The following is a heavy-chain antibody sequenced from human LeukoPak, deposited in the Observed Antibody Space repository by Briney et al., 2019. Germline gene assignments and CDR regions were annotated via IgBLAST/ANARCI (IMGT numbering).Heavy chain of an antibody. CDR3: AKVQAGYGAGIDD. J-gene: IGHJ4*02. CDR1: GFIFDDYV. V-gene: IGHV3-43D*03. CDR2: INWDGGGI. D-gene: IGHD6-13*01. Sequence: GGSLRLSCAASGFIFDDYVMYWVRQAPGKGLEWVSIINWDGGGIYYADSVKGRFTISRDNSKNSLYLQMNSLRVEDTALYYCAKVQAGYGAGIDDWGQGTLVTVSS.